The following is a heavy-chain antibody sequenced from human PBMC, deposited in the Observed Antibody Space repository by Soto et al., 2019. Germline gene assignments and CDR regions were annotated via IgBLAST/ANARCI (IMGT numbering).Heavy chain of an antibody. Sequence: ASVKVSCKASGYTFTSYGISWVRQAPGQGLEWMGWINTNTGNPTYAQGFTGRFVFSLDTSVSTAYLQICSLKAEDTAVYYCARDMSGIAVNYYYYGMDVWGQGTTVTVSS. CDR3: ARDMSGIAVNYYYYGMDV. J-gene: IGHJ6*02. CDR1: GYTFTSYG. CDR2: INTNTGNP. D-gene: IGHD3-10*02. V-gene: IGHV7-4-1*01.